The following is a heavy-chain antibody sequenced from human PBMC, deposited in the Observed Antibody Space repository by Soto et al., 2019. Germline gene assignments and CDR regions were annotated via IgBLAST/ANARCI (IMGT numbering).Heavy chain of an antibody. CDR2: IKNDGSEK. J-gene: IGHJ4*02. V-gene: IGHV3-7*01. CDR1: GFTFSGYW. CDR3: ASSPEGPGSRTGMTWWFDY. D-gene: IGHD1-1*01. Sequence: EVQLVESGGGLVQPGGSLRLSCAASGFTFSGYWMSWVRQAPGKGLEWVANIKNDGSEKYYVDSVKGRFTISRDNAKNSLDLQMNSLRAEDTAVYYCASSPEGPGSRTGMTWWFDYWGQGTLVTVSS.